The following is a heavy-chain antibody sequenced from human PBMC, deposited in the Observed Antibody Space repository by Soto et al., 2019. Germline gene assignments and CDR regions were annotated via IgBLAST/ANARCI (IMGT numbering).Heavy chain of an antibody. CDR3: ARSALGYYDSSGYTSFDY. Sequence: SVKVSCKASGGTFSSYAISWVRQAPGQGPEWMGGIIPIFGTANYAQKFQGRVTITADESTSTAYMELSSLRSEDTAVYYCARSALGYYDSSGYTSFDYWGQGTLVTVSS. CDR1: GGTFSSYA. V-gene: IGHV1-69*13. D-gene: IGHD3-22*01. CDR2: IIPIFGTA. J-gene: IGHJ4*02.